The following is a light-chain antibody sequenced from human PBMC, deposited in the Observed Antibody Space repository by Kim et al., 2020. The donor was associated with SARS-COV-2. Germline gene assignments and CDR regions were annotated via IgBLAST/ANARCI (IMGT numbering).Light chain of an antibody. J-gene: IGKJ2*01. V-gene: IGKV3-20*01. CDR3: QQYGSLPYT. CDR2: GAS. CDR1: HSVNSRY. Sequence: EIVLTQSPGTLSLSPGERATLSCRASHSVNSRYLAWYQLKPGQAPRLLIFGASSWATGVPDRFSGSGSGTDFTLTISSLEPEDFAVYYCQQYGSLPYTFGQGTKLEI.